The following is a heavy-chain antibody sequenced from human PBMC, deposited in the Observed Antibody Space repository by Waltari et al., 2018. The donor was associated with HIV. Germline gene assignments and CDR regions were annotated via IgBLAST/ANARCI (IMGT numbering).Heavy chain of an antibody. CDR2: INNDGST. V-gene: IGHV3-74*01. CDR3: ARDPFTNYRAFDY. J-gene: IGHJ4*02. Sequence: EVQLVESGGGLVQPGGSLRLSCAASGFTFSSYWMHWVRQAPGKGLVWGSRINNDGSTSYADSVKGRFTISRDNAKNTLYLQMNSLRAEDTAVYYCARDPFTNYRAFDYWGQGTLVTVSS. CDR1: GFTFSSYW. D-gene: IGHD1-7*01.